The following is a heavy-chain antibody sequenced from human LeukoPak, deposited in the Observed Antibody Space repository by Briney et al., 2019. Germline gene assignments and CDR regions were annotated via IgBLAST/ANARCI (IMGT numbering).Heavy chain of an antibody. CDR1: GYTFTSYG. Sequence: AASVKVSCKASGYTFTSYGISWVRQAPGQGLEWMGWISAYNGNTNYAQKLQGRVTMTTDTSTSTAYMELRSLRSDDTAVYYCARGRGVVPAAMLDYWGQGTLVTVSS. CDR3: ARGRGVVPAAMLDY. J-gene: IGHJ4*02. V-gene: IGHV1-18*01. CDR2: ISAYNGNT. D-gene: IGHD2-2*01.